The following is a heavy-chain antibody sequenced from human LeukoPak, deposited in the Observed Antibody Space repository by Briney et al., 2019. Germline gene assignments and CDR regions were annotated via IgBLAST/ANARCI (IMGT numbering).Heavy chain of an antibody. Sequence: GGSLRLSCAASGFTFSSYAMSRVRQAPGKGLEWVSAISGSGGSTYYADSVKGRFTISRDNSKNTLYLQMNSLRAEDTAVYYCAKQRRYYGSGSQSYGMDVWGQGTTVTVSS. D-gene: IGHD3-10*01. V-gene: IGHV3-23*01. J-gene: IGHJ6*02. CDR3: AKQRRYYGSGSQSYGMDV. CDR2: ISGSGGST. CDR1: GFTFSSYA.